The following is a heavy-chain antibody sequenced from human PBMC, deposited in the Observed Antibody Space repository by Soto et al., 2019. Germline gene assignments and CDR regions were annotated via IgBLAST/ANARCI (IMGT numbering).Heavy chain of an antibody. CDR3: ATVFYYYYYMDV. CDR2: IYYSGST. CDR1: GGSISSSSYY. V-gene: IGHV4-39*01. Sequence: SETLSLTCTVSGGSISSSSYYWGWIRQPPGKGLEWIGSIYYSGSTYYNPSLKSRVTISVDTSKNQFSLKLSSVTAADTAVYYCATVFYYYYYMDVWGKGTTVTVSS. J-gene: IGHJ6*03.